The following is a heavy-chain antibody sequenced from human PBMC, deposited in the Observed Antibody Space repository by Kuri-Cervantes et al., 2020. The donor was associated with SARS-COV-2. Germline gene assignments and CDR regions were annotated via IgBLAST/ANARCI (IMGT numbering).Heavy chain of an antibody. CDR3: ARGGEFLRIYWFDP. V-gene: IGHV6-1*01. CDR1: GDSVSSNSAA. D-gene: IGHD2/OR15-2a*01. CDR2: TYYRSKWYN. Sequence: SQTLSLTCAISGDSVSSNSAAWNWIRQSPSRGLEWLGRTYYRSKWYNDYAVSVKSRITINPDTSKNQFPLQLNSVTPEDTAVYYCARGGEFLRIYWFDPWGQGTLVTVSS. J-gene: IGHJ5*02.